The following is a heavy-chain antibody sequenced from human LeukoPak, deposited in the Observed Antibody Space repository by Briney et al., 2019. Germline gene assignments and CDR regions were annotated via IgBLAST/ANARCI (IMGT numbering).Heavy chain of an antibody. CDR3: AREVVPAAIGGYFDY. V-gene: IGHV3-7*01. J-gene: IGHJ4*02. Sequence: TGGSLRLSCAASGFTFSSYGMHWVRQAPGKGLEWVANIKQDGSEKYYVDSVKGRFTISRDNAKNSLYLQMNSLRAEDTAVYYCAREVVPAAIGGYFDYWGQGTLVTVSS. CDR1: GFTFSSYG. CDR2: IKQDGSEK. D-gene: IGHD2-2*02.